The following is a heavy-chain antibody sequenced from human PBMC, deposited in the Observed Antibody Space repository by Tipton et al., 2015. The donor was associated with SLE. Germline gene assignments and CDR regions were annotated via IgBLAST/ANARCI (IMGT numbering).Heavy chain of an antibody. CDR1: GYIFTGYF. CDR2: INPNSGGT. Sequence: QVQLVQSGAEVKTPGASVRVSCQTSGYIFTGYFIHWVRQAPGQGLEWMGWINPNSGGTNYAQNFQGRVTMTRDTSISAAYMELIRLTSDDTAVYYCARVPDPFGSRGANWDVWGKGTKVTVSS. V-gene: IGHV1-2*02. J-gene: IGHJ6*04. D-gene: IGHD5-24*01. CDR3: ARVPDPFGSRGANWDV.